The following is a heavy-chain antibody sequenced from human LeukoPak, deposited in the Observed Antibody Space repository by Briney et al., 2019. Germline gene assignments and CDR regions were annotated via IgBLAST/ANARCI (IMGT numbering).Heavy chain of an antibody. D-gene: IGHD6-19*01. Sequence: GGSLRLSCAASGFTFSSYWMSWVRQAPGKGLEWVANIKQDGSEKYYVDSVKGRFTISRDNAKNSLYLQMNSLRAEDTAVYYCAREWVAGYKYFYYFYGMDVWGQGTTVTVSS. CDR3: AREWVAGYKYFYYFYGMDV. CDR1: GFTFSSYW. V-gene: IGHV3-7*01. J-gene: IGHJ6*02. CDR2: IKQDGSEK.